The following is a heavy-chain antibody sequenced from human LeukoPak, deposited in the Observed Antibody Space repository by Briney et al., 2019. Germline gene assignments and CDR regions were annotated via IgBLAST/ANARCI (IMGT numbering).Heavy chain of an antibody. CDR2: ISYDGSNK. Sequence: QTGGSLRLSCAASGFTFSSYAMHWVRQAPGKGLEWVAVISYDGSNKYYADSVKGRFTISRDNSKNTLYLQMNSLRAEDTAVYYCARDRAGKDGYNYYFDYWGQGTLVTVSS. V-gene: IGHV3-30-3*01. CDR1: GFTFSSYA. J-gene: IGHJ4*02. D-gene: IGHD5-24*01. CDR3: ARDRAGKDGYNYYFDY.